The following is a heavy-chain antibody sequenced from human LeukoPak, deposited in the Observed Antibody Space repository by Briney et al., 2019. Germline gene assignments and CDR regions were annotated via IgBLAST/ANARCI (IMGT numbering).Heavy chain of an antibody. CDR1: GGTFSSYA. J-gene: IGHJ6*03. Sequence: ASVKVSCKASGGTFSSYAISWVRQAPGQGLEWMGGIIPIFGTANYAQKFQGRVTITADESTSTAYMELSSLRSEDTAVYYCASNDRLAVAGTTFHYYYMDVWGKGTTVTISS. CDR3: ASNDRLAVAGTTFHYYYMDV. D-gene: IGHD6-19*01. V-gene: IGHV1-69*13. CDR2: IIPIFGTA.